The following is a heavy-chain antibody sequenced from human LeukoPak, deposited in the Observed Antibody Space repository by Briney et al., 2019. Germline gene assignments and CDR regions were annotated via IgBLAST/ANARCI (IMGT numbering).Heavy chain of an antibody. CDR2: ISSSSSYI. V-gene: IGHV3-21*01. D-gene: IGHD2-2*01. CDR1: GFTFSSYS. J-gene: IGHJ3*02. CDR3: ARDCSSTSCYFAFDI. Sequence: KSGGSLRLSCAASGFTFSSYSMNWVRQAPGKGLEWVSSISSSSSYIYCADSVKGRFTISRDNAKNSLYLQMNSLRAEDTAVYYCARDCSSTSCYFAFDIWGQGTMVTVSS.